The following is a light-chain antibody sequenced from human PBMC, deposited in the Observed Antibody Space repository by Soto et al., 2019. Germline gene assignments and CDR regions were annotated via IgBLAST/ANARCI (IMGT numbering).Light chain of an antibody. J-gene: IGKJ2*01. CDR2: WGS. CDR1: QSLLHTNGYYY. V-gene: IGKV2-28*01. Sequence: DIVMTQSPLSLPVTPGEPASISCRSSQSLLHTNGYYYLDWYLQKPGQSPQLLIYWGSTLASGVPDRFSGSGSGTDFTLEISRVEAEDVGVYYCMQALQTPPYTFGQGTKLEIK. CDR3: MQALQTPPYT.